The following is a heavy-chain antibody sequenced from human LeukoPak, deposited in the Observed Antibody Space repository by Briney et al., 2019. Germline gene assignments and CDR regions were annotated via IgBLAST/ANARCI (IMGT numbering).Heavy chain of an antibody. D-gene: IGHD3-22*01. V-gene: IGHV1-8*01. CDR3: ARLPETPVYYYSSGYYYLDS. J-gene: IGHJ4*02. CDR1: GYTFISHD. Sequence: ASVKVSCEASGYTFISHDINWVRQATGQRLEWMGWMNPNTGATGYAQNFQGRVTMTRDTSISTAYMELNSLRSEDTAVYYCARLPETPVYYYSSGYYYLDSWGQGTLVTVSS. CDR2: MNPNTGAT.